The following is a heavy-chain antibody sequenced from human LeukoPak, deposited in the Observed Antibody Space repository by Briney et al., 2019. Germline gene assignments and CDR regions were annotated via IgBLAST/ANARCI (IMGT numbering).Heavy chain of an antibody. CDR3: ARSRIVGATPSGY. CDR1: GYTFTSYY. Sequence: GASVKVSCKASGYTFTSYYMHWVRQAPGQGLEWMGWINPNSGGTNYAQKFQGRVTMTRDTSISTAYMELSRLRSDDTAVYYCARSRIVGATPSGYWGQGTLVTVSS. D-gene: IGHD1-26*01. J-gene: IGHJ4*02. CDR2: INPNSGGT. V-gene: IGHV1-2*02.